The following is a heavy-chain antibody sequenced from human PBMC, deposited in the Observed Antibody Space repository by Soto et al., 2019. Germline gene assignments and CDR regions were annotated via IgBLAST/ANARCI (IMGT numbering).Heavy chain of an antibody. Sequence: QITLKESGPTLVKPTQTLTLTCTFSGFSLTSSGAGVGWIRQPPGKALEWLALIYWNDDKRYSPSLKNRLTITKDTSKNQVLLTMTNLDPVDTATYYCAHRSGDTYVLDHWGQGTLVTVSS. CDR1: GFSLTSSGAG. V-gene: IGHV2-5*01. CDR2: IYWNDDK. D-gene: IGHD5-18*01. J-gene: IGHJ4*02. CDR3: AHRSGDTYVLDH.